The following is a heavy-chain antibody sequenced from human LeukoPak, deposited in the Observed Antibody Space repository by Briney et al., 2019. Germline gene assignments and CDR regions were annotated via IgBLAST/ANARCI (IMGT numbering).Heavy chain of an antibody. Sequence: ASVKVSCKASGYTFTSYGISWVRQAPGQGLEWMGWISAYNGNTNYAQKLQGRVTLTTDTSTSTAYMELRSLRSDDTAVYYCARGLPPRRLYDTSGYYSYYFDYWGQGTLVTVSS. CDR3: ARGLPPRRLYDTSGYYSYYFDY. V-gene: IGHV1-18*01. J-gene: IGHJ4*02. D-gene: IGHD3-22*01. CDR1: GYTFTSYG. CDR2: ISAYNGNT.